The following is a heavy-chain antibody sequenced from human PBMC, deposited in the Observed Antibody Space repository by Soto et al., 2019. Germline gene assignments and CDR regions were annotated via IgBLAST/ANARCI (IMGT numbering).Heavy chain of an antibody. J-gene: IGHJ6*03. Sequence: ASVKVSCKASGYTFTSYDINLVRQATGQGLEWMGWMNPNSGNTGYAQKFQGRVTMTRNTSISTAYMELSSLRSEDTAVYYCASHRVGDYYYYMDVWGKGTTVTVSS. CDR1: GYTFTSYD. V-gene: IGHV1-8*01. CDR2: MNPNSGNT. CDR3: ASHRVGDYYYYMDV. D-gene: IGHD1-26*01.